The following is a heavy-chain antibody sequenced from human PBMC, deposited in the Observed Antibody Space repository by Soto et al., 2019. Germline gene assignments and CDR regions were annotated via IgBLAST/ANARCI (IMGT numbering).Heavy chain of an antibody. J-gene: IGHJ4*02. CDR1: CGSXSSYY. V-gene: IGHV4-59*08. CDR2: IYYSGST. Sequence: SETLSLTCTVSCGSXSSYYWSWIRQPPGKGLEWIGYIYYSGSTNYNPSLKSRVTISVDTSKNQFSLKLSSVTAADTAVYYCARLSDFWSGYYDYWGQGTLVTVSS. CDR3: ARLSDFWSGYYDY. D-gene: IGHD3-3*01.